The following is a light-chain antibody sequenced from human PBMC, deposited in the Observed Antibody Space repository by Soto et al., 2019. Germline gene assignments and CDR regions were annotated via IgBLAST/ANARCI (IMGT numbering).Light chain of an antibody. CDR2: SNN. J-gene: IGLJ1*01. Sequence: QTVVTQPPSASGTPGQKVFISCSGSSSNIGGTNYAYWYQQLPGAAPKLLIYSNNQRPSGVPDRFSGSKSGTSASLAISGLQSEDEADYYCAAWDDSLNGRVFGTGTKLTVL. CDR1: SSNIGGTNY. V-gene: IGLV1-44*01. CDR3: AAWDDSLNGRV.